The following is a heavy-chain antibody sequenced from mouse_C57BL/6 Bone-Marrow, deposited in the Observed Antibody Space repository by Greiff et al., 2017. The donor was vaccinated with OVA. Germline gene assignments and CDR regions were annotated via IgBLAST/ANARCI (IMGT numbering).Heavy chain of an antibody. CDR2: IHPNSGST. CDR1: GYTFTSYW. Sequence: QVQLQQPGAELVKPGASVKLSCKASGYTFTSYWMPWVKQRPGPGLEWIGMIHPNSGSTNYNEKFKSKATLTVDKSSSSAYMQLRSLTSEDSAVYYCARSGSSNYWGQGTTLTVSS. CDR3: ARSGSSNY. V-gene: IGHV1-64*01. D-gene: IGHD1-1*01. J-gene: IGHJ2*01.